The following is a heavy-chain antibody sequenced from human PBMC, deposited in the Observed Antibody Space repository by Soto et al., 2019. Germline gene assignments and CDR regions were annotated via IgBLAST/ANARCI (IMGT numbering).Heavy chain of an antibody. Sequence: QVQLVQSGAEVKKPGASVKVACKTSGYSFSSNAITWLLHAPGQGLELRGWISTYSVDPNYAQKFQGRVTMTTDTSTNSAYMELRNLRSDDTAVYYCARVWGSYHAPSGGAGFDPWGQGTLVTVSS. CDR2: ISTYSVDP. J-gene: IGHJ5*02. CDR1: GYSFSSNA. CDR3: ARVWGSYHAPSGGAGFDP. V-gene: IGHV1-18*01. D-gene: IGHD3-16*02.